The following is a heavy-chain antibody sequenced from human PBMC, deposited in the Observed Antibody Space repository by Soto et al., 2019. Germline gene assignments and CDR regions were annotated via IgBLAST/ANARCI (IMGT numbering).Heavy chain of an antibody. Sequence: GGSLRLSCAASGFTFSSYAMSWVRQAPGKGLEWVSAISGSGGSTYYADSVKGRFTISRDNSKNTLYLQMNSLRAEDTAVYYCANDRPSTMVRGPYLGPFDYWGQGTLVTVSS. V-gene: IGHV3-23*01. J-gene: IGHJ4*02. D-gene: IGHD3-10*01. CDR1: GFTFSSYA. CDR2: ISGSGGST. CDR3: ANDRPSTMVRGPYLGPFDY.